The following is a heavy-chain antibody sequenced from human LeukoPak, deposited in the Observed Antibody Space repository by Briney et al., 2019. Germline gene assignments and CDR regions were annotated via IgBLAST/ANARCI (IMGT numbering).Heavy chain of an antibody. D-gene: IGHD3-10*01. J-gene: IGHJ4*02. CDR2: IRSTANGYAT. V-gene: IGHV3-73*01. CDR1: GFTFSGSA. CDR3: TGNYYGSGSYADFDY. Sequence: PGGSLRLSCAASGFTFSGSALHWVRQASGKGLEWVGRIRSTANGYATAYAASVKGRFTISRDDSKNTAYLQMDSLKTEDTAGYYCTGNYYGSGSYADFDYWGQGTLVTVSS.